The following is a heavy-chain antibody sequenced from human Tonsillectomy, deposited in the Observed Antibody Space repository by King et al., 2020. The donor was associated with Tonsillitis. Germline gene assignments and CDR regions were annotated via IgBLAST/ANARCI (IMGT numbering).Heavy chain of an antibody. CDR3: AKDSGDTSGYYCSYFDY. CDR2: ISGSGSTK. CDR1: GFTFSNYA. J-gene: IGHJ4*02. D-gene: IGHD3-22*01. Sequence: VQLVESGGGLVQPGGSLRLSCAASGFTFSNYAMNWVRQAPGKGLEWVSGISGSGSTKYYVDSVKGRFTISRDNSKNTLYLQMNSLRAEDTAVYYCAKDSGDTSGYYCSYFDYWGQGTLVTVSS. V-gene: IGHV3-23*04.